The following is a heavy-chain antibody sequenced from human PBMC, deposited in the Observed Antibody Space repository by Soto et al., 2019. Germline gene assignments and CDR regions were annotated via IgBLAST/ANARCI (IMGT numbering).Heavy chain of an antibody. D-gene: IGHD3-22*01. J-gene: IGHJ3*02. CDR1: GFTFDDYA. CDR3: AKDNYEGAAFDI. Sequence: EVQLVESGGGLVQPGRSLRLSCAASGFTFDDYAMHWVRQAPGKGLGWVSGISWNSGGIGYADSVKGRFTISRDNAKNSLYLQMNSLRAEDTALYYCAKDNYEGAAFDIWGQGTMVTVSS. V-gene: IGHV3-9*01. CDR2: ISWNSGGI.